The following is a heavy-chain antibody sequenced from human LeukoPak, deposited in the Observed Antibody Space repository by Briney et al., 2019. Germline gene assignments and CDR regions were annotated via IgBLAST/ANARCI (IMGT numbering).Heavy chain of an antibody. CDR1: GFTFSSYE. D-gene: IGHD5-12*01. CDR2: ISRSGRTI. V-gene: IGHV3-48*03. Sequence: GGSLRLSCAASGFTFSSYEMNWVRQAPGKGLEWVSYISRSGRTIYDADSVKGRFTISRDSAKNSLYLQMNSLRAEDTAVYYCARVYSGSWYFDLWGRGTVVTVSS. J-gene: IGHJ2*01. CDR3: ARVYSGSWYFDL.